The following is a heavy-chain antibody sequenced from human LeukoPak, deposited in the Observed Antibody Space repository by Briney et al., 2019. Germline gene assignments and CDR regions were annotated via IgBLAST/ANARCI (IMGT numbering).Heavy chain of an antibody. J-gene: IGHJ4*02. D-gene: IGHD7-27*01. Sequence: ASVKVSCKASGYTFTGYYMHWVRQALGQGLEWMGWINPNSGGTNYAQKFQGWVTMTRDTSISTAYMELSRLRSDDTAVYYCARAKSGVPGDCWGQGTLVTVSS. CDR2: INPNSGGT. CDR1: GYTFTGYY. V-gene: IGHV1-2*04. CDR3: ARAKSGVPGDC.